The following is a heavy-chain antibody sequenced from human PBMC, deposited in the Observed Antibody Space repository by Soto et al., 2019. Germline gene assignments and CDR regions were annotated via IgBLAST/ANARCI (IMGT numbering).Heavy chain of an antibody. CDR3: ARAHGYTEFDY. V-gene: IGHV3-7*01. CDR2: IKQDGSEK. CDR1: GFTFNSYW. Sequence: GGSLRLSCAASGFTFNSYWMSWVRQAPGKGLEWVANIKQDGSEKYYVDSVKGRFTISRDNAKKSLYLQMNSLRAEDTAVEYFARAHGYTEFDYWGQGTMVTVS. D-gene: IGHD5-12*01. J-gene: IGHJ4*02.